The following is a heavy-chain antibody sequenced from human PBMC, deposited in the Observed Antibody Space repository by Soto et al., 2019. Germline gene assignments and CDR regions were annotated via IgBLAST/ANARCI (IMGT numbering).Heavy chain of an antibody. V-gene: IGHV4-31*03. CDR3: VKSSGYSNDKTVFNN. CDR2: IYYSGST. D-gene: IGHD4-4*01. CDR1: GGSISSGGYY. Sequence: PSETLSLTCTVSGGSISSGGYYWSWIRQHPGKGLEWIGYIYYSGSTYYNPSLKSRVTISVDTSKNQFSLKLSSVTAEDTAEYYCVKSSGYSNDKTVFNNWGQGTLVTVSS. J-gene: IGHJ4*02.